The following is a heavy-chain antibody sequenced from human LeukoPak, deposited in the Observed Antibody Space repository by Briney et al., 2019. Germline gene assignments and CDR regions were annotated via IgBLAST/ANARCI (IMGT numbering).Heavy chain of an antibody. J-gene: IGHJ3*02. CDR2: IYHSGST. Sequence: SETLSLTCAVSGGFISSGGYSWSWIRQPPGKGLEWIGYIYHSGSTYYNPSLKSRVTISVDTSKNQFSLKLSSVTAADTAVYYCARYCDYGDYPSNAFDIWGQGTMVTVSS. D-gene: IGHD4-17*01. V-gene: IGHV4-30-2*05. CDR3: ARYCDYGDYPSNAFDI. CDR1: GGFISSGGYS.